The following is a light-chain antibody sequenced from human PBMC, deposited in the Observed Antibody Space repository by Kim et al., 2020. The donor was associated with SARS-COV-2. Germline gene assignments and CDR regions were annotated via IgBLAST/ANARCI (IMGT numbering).Light chain of an antibody. Sequence: QSITISCTGTSGAVGGYNYVSWYQQHPGKAPKLMIYDVSNRPSGVSTRFSGSKSGNTASLTISGLQAEDEADYYCSSYTSSSTRVFGGGTQLTVL. CDR2: DVS. V-gene: IGLV2-14*03. CDR3: SSYTSSSTRV. CDR1: SGAVGGYNY. J-gene: IGLJ3*02.